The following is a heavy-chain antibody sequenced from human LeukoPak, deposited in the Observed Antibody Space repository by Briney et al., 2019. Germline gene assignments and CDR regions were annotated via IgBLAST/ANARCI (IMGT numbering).Heavy chain of an antibody. D-gene: IGHD1-26*01. V-gene: IGHV3-20*04. CDR2: INWNGGST. Sequence: GGSLRLSCAASGFTFDDYGMSWVRQAPGKGLEWVSGINWNGGSTGYADSVKGRFTISRDNAKNSLYLQMNSLRAEDTALYYCARAVPRKTIAGTTRVDYWGQGTLVTVSS. CDR1: GFTFDDYG. CDR3: ARAVPRKTIAGTTRVDY. J-gene: IGHJ4*02.